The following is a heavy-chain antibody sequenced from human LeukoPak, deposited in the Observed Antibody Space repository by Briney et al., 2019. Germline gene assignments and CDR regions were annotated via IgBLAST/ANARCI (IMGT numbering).Heavy chain of an antibody. CDR1: GGSISSSSYY. D-gene: IGHD3-22*01. J-gene: IGHJ3*02. V-gene: IGHV4-61*02. Sequence: PSETLSLTCTVSGGSISSSSYYWSWIRQPAGKGLEWIGRISSSGSTNYDPSLKSRVTISVDTSKNQFSLKLSSVTAADTAVYFCARGPYSYDSSGAFDIXXXGTMVTV. CDR2: ISSSGST. CDR3: ARGPYSYDSSGAFDI.